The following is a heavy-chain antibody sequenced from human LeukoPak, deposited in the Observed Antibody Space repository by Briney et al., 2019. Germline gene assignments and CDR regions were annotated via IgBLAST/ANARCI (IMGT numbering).Heavy chain of an antibody. CDR3: ARGMEDYVWGRYYYYMDV. J-gene: IGHJ6*03. CDR1: GYSISNGYY. Sequence: SETLSLTCSVSGYSISNGYYWGWIRQPPGKGLEWVANVYRDGNTYYSPSLESRVTISVDTSKNQFSLKLSSVTAADTAVYYCARGMEDYVWGRYYYYMDVWGKGTTVTISS. D-gene: IGHD3-16*01. CDR2: VYRDGNT. V-gene: IGHV4-38-2*02.